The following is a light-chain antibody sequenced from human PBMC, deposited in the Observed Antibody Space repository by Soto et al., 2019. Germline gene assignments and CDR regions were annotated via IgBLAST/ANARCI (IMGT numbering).Light chain of an antibody. CDR2: GAS. V-gene: IGKV3-15*01. J-gene: IGKJ1*01. CDR1: QSISSN. Sequence: EIVMTQSPATLAASPGERATLSCRASQSISSNLAWYQQKPGQAPRLLIFGASTRATGIPARFSGSGSGTEFILTISNLQSEDFAIYYCHQYNNWPPWTFGQGTKVEIK. CDR3: HQYNNWPPWT.